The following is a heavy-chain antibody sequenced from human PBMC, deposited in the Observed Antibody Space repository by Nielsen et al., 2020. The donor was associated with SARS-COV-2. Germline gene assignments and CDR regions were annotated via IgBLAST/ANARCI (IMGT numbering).Heavy chain of an antibody. V-gene: IGHV3-48*02. CDR3: ARGAYCGGDCSEGMDV. Sequence: GGSLRLSCAASGFTFSSYSMNWVRQAPGKGLEWVSYISSSSSTIYYADSVKGRFTISRDNAKNSLYLQMNSLRDEDTAVYYCARGAYCGGDCSEGMDVWGQGTTVTVSS. J-gene: IGHJ6*02. D-gene: IGHD2-21*02. CDR1: GFTFSSYS. CDR2: ISSSSSTI.